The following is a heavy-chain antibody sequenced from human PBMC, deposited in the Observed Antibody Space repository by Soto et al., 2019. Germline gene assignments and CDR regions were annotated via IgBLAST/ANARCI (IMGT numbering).Heavy chain of an antibody. CDR2: IKQDGSEK. CDR3: ARDRYSYYDFWSGSLPYYYYGMDV. J-gene: IGHJ6*02. Sequence: GGSLRLSCAASGFTFSSYWMSWVRQAPGKGLEWVANIKQDGSEKYYVDSVKGRFTISRDNAKNSLYLQMNSLRAEDTAVYYRARDRYSYYDFWSGSLPYYYYGMDVWGQGTTVNVSS. CDR1: GFTFSSYW. D-gene: IGHD3-3*01. V-gene: IGHV3-7*01.